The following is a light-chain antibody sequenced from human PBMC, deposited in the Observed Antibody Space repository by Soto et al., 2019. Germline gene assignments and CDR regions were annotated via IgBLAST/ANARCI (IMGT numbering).Light chain of an antibody. CDR1: QSVSSN. J-gene: IGKJ4*01. V-gene: IGKV3-15*01. Sequence: EIVMTQSPATLSVSGGERATLSCRASQSVSSNLAWYQQKPGQAPSLLIYGASTRATGIPARFSGSGSGTEFTLTISSLQSEDFAVYYCQQYNNWPPLTFGGGTKVEIK. CDR2: GAS. CDR3: QQYNNWPPLT.